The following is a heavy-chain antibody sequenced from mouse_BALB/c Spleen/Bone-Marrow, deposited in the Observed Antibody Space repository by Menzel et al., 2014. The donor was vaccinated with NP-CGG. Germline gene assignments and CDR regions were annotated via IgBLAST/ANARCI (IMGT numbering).Heavy chain of an antibody. J-gene: IGHJ4*01. V-gene: IGHV5-6-5*01. Sequence: EVQRVESGGGLVKPGGSLKLSCAASGFTLSSYAMSWVRQTPEKRLEWVASFSSGGNIYYPDSVKGRFTISRDNVRNILYLQMSSLRSEDTAMYYCARGGLVRGYGMDYWGRGTSVTVSS. CDR1: GFTLSSYA. CDR3: ARGGLVRGYGMDY. CDR2: FSSGGNI. D-gene: IGHD1-1*01.